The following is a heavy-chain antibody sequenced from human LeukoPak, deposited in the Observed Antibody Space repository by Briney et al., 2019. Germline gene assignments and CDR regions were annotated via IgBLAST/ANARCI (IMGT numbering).Heavy chain of an antibody. V-gene: IGHV3-7*01. CDR2: IKQDGSEK. D-gene: IGHD3-3*01. CDR1: GFTFSSYA. CDR3: ARNGRDFWSGYPMTPFDY. Sequence: GGSLRLSCAASGFTFSSYAMHWVRQAPGKGLEWVANIKQDGSEKYYVDSVKGRFTISRDNAKNSLYLQMNSLRAEDTAVYYCARNGRDFWSGYPMTPFDYWGQGTLVTVSS. J-gene: IGHJ4*02.